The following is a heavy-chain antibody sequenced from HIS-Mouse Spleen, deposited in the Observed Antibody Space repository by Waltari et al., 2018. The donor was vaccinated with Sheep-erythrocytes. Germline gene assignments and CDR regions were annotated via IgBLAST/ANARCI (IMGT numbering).Heavy chain of an antibody. D-gene: IGHD2-15*01. J-gene: IGHJ3*02. Sequence: QVQLQQWGAGLLKPSETLSLTCAVYGGSFSGYYWSWIRQPPGKGLEGIGEINHSVRTTYNPSLKSRVTISVDTSKNQFSLKLSSVTAADTAVYYCARGYGGNTRGAFDIWGQGTMVTVSS. CDR2: INHSVRT. V-gene: IGHV4-34*01. CDR1: GGSFSGYY. CDR3: ARGYGGNTRGAFDI.